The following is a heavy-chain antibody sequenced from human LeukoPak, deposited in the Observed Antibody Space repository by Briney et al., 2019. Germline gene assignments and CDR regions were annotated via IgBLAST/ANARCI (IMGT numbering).Heavy chain of an antibody. CDR1: GFTFSSYA. J-gene: IGHJ6*03. CDR2: ISGSGGST. V-gene: IGHV3-23*01. Sequence: GGSLRLSCAASGFTFSSYAMSWVRQAPGKGLECVSAISGSGGSTYYADSVKGRFTISRDSSKNTLYLRMNSLRAEDTVVYYCARVMQWLAFYYYYYMDVWGKGTTVTISS. D-gene: IGHD6-19*01. CDR3: ARVMQWLAFYYYYYMDV.